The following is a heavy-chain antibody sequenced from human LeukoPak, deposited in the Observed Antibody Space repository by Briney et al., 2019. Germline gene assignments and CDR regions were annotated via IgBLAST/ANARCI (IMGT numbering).Heavy chain of an antibody. CDR1: GDSVSSNSAG. Sequence: SQTLSLTCGISGDSVSSNSAGWHWIRQSPSSGLEWLGKTYYRSKWYSDYAVSVKTRISINPDTSKSQFSLQLNSVTPEDTAVYYCARSHSYSFDYWGQGTLVTVSS. CDR2: TYYRSKWYS. D-gene: IGHD1-26*01. CDR3: ARSHSYSFDY. J-gene: IGHJ4*02. V-gene: IGHV6-1*01.